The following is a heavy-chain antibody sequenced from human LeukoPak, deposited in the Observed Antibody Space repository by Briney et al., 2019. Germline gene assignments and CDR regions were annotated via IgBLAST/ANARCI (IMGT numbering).Heavy chain of an antibody. J-gene: IGHJ4*02. CDR1: GFTFSGSA. CDR3: TRHLMDYYDSSGYYDY. CDR2: IRSKANSYAT. D-gene: IGHD3-22*01. Sequence: GGSLKLSCAASGFTFSGSAMHWVRQASGKGLEWVGRIRSKANSYATAYAASVKGRFTISRDDSKNTAYLQMNSLKTEDTAVYYCTRHLMDYYDSSGYYDYWGQGTLVTVSS. V-gene: IGHV3-73*01.